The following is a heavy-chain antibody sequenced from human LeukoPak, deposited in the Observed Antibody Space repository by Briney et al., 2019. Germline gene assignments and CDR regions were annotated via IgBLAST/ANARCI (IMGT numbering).Heavy chain of an antibody. V-gene: IGHV4-34*01. CDR3: ARHCSGGSCYSWSYYYYGMDV. CDR1: GGSFSGYY. CDR2: INHSGST. D-gene: IGHD2-15*01. J-gene: IGHJ6*02. Sequence: PSETLSLTCAVYGGSFSGYYWSWIRQPPGKGREWIGEINHSGSTNYNPSLKSRVTISVDTSKNQFCLKLSSVTAADTAVYYCARHCSGGSCYSWSYYYYGMDVWGQGTTVTVSS.